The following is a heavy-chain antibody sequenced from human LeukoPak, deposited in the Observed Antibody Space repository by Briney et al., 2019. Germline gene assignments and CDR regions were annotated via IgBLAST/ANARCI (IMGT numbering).Heavy chain of an antibody. Sequence: SETLSLTCTVSGGSISSGDYYWSWIRQPPGKGLEWIGYIYYSGSPYYNPSLKSRVTISVDTSKNQFSLKLSSVTAADTAVYYCARGHDYGDPPFGYWGQGTLVTVSS. D-gene: IGHD4-17*01. CDR3: ARGHDYGDPPFGY. CDR2: IYYSGSP. CDR1: GGSISSGDYY. V-gene: IGHV4-30-4*08. J-gene: IGHJ4*02.